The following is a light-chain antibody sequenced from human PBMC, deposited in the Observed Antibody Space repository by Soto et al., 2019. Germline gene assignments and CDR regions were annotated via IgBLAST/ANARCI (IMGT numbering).Light chain of an antibody. CDR3: QERNRWPRGT. CDR2: SAS. J-gene: IGKJ4*02. CDR1: QGVXVN. Sequence: EVVLTQSPAMLSLSPGERATLSCRASQGVXVNFDWYQQKPGQAPRPLIXSASDRAPGIPARFSGSGSGRDFTLTISSLEPEDFAVYFCQERNRWPRGTFGAGTKVDIK. V-gene: IGKV3-11*02.